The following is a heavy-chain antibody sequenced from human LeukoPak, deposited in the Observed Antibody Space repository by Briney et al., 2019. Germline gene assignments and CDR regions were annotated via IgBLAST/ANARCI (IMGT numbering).Heavy chain of an antibody. CDR3: ARGYLIDY. CDR2: VYSGDRT. V-gene: IGHV3-66*01. J-gene: IGHJ4*02. D-gene: IGHD1-26*01. CDR1: GFTVNSNY. Sequence: GGSLRLSCAASGFTVNSNYVSWVRQAPGKGLEWVSVVYSGDRTYYADSVKGRFTISRDDSTNTLYLLMNSLRAEDTAVYYCARGYLIDYGGQGTLDTVSS.